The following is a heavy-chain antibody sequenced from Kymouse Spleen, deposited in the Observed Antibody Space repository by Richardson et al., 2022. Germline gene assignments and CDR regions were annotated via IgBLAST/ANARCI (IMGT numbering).Heavy chain of an antibody. CDR3: ARQGMELELPMDV. J-gene: IGHJ6*02. Sequence: QLQLQESGPGLVKPSETLSLTCTVSGGSISSSSYYWGWIRQPPGKGLEWIGSIYYSGSTYYNPSLKSRVTISVDTSKNQFSLKLSSVTAADTAVYYCARQGMELELPMDVWGQGTTVTVSS. D-gene: IGHD1-7*01. CDR1: GGSISSSSYY. V-gene: IGHV4-39*01. CDR2: IYYSGST.